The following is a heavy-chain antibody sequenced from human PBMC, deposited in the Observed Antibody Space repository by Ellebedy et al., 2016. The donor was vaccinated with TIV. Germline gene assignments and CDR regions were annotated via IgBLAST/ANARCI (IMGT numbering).Heavy chain of an antibody. Sequence: PGGSLRLSCVASGFRFSSSAMSWVRQAPGKGLEWVAAISRTGGMTYFADSVKGRFSISRDNSKNTVDLQLKTLRVDDTAIYFCAKEGVYSYGYVDYFDFWGPGTLVTVSS. V-gene: IGHV3-23*01. CDR2: ISRTGGMT. CDR3: AKEGVYSYGYVDYFDF. D-gene: IGHD5-18*01. CDR1: GFRFSSSA. J-gene: IGHJ4*02.